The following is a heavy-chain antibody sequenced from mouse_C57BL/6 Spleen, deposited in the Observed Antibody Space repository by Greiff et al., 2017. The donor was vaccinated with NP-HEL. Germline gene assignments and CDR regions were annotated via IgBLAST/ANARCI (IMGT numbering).Heavy chain of an antibody. Sequence: EVQLQQSGPELVKPGASVKISCKASGYTFTDYYMNWVKQSHGKSLEWIGDINPNNGGTSYNQKFTGKATLTVDKSSSTAYMELRSLTSEDSAVYYCARGWDWFAYWGQGTLVTVSA. CDR3: ARGWDWFAY. CDR1: GYTFTDYY. D-gene: IGHD3-3*01. J-gene: IGHJ3*01. V-gene: IGHV1-26*01. CDR2: INPNNGGT.